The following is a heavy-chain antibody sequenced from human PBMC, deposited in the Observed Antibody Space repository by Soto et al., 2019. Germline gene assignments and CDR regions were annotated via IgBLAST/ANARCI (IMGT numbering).Heavy chain of an antibody. CDR2: ISYDGSNQ. Sequence: GGSLRLSCAASGFTFNIYGMHWVRQAPDKGLEWVALISYDGSNQYYADSVKGRFTISRDNSKNTLFLQMNSLGADDTAVYYCAKDQASGQGSFDSWGQGTLVTVSS. V-gene: IGHV3-30*18. CDR3: AKDQASGQGSFDS. J-gene: IGHJ4*02. CDR1: GFTFNIYG.